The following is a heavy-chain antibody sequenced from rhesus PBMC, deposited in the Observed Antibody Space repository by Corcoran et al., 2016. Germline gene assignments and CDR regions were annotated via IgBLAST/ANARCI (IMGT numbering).Heavy chain of an antibody. CDR2: ISGSSGST. Sequence: QVQLQESGPGLVKPSETLSLTCAVSGGSVSSSNWWSWIRQPPGKGLERIGYISGSSGSTYYNPSRKCRVTISTDTSKNQFSLKLSSVTAADTAVYYCARGGSWSFDSWGQGVLVTVSS. CDR1: GGSVSSSNW. V-gene: IGHV4-65*01. CDR3: ARGGSWSFDS. D-gene: IGHD6-13*01. J-gene: IGHJ4*01.